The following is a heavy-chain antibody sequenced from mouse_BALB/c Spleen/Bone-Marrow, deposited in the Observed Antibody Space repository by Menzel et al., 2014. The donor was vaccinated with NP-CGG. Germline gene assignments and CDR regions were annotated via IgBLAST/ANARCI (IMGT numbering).Heavy chain of an antibody. V-gene: IGHV5-9-2*01. CDR1: GFTFNSYG. J-gene: IGHJ3*01. CDR2: ISGGGSYT. D-gene: IGHD2-4*01. Sequence: EVMLVESGGGLVKSGGSLKLSCAASGFTFNSYGMSWGRQTPGKRLEWVETISGGGSYTFYPDCVRGRFTISRDNAKNILYLQLSSLRSEDTALYYGARHAYYDQTEVSFVYGGQGTLVTVSA. CDR3: ARHAYYDQTEVSFVY.